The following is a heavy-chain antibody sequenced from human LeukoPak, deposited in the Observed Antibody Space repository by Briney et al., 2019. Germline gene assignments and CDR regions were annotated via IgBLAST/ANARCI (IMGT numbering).Heavy chain of an antibody. CDR1: GFTFSSYS. D-gene: IGHD3-3*01. J-gene: IGHJ4*02. CDR2: ISSGSTYM. Sequence: GGSLRLSCAASGFTFSSYSMNWVRQAPGKGLEWVSSISSGSTYMYYADSVKGRFTISRDNSKNALYLQMNSLRAEDAAVYYCASNPRETNYDFWSGYYPFEYWGQGTLVTVSS. V-gene: IGHV3-21*04. CDR3: ASNPRETNYDFWSGYYPFEY.